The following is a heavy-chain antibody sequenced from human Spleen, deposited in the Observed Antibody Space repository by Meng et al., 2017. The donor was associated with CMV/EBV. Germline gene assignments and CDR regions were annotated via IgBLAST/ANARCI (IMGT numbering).Heavy chain of an antibody. J-gene: IGHJ4*02. CDR1: GFTFSSYE. Sequence: GESLKISCAASGFTFSSYEMNWVRQAPGKGLEWVSYISDSGNTIYYADSVKGRFTVSRDNAKNSLYLQMNSLKAEDTAIYYCARGFASLPKNPYYFDSWGQGTLVTVSS. D-gene: IGHD3-10*01. CDR3: ARGFASLPKNPYYFDS. V-gene: IGHV3-48*03. CDR2: ISDSGNTI.